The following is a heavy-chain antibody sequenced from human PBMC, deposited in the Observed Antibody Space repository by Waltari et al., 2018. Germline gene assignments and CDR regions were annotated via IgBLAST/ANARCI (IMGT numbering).Heavy chain of an antibody. Sequence: QLQLQESGPGLVQPSETLSLTCTASGGPISSSSYYSGWLRPPPGKGLEWIGNIYYSGSTYYNPSLKSRVTISVDTSKNQFSLKLSSVTAADTAVYYCARIVVPAYYYYYMDVWGKGTTVTISS. CDR1: GGPISSSSYY. CDR3: ARIVVPAYYYYYMDV. J-gene: IGHJ6*03. CDR2: IYYSGST. D-gene: IGHD2-2*01. V-gene: IGHV4-39*07.